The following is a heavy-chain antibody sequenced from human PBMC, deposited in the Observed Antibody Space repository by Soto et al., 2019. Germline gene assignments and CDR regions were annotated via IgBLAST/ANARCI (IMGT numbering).Heavy chain of an antibody. Sequence: QVQLQQWGAGLLKPSETLSLTCAVYGGSFSGYYWSWIRQPPGQGLEWIGEINHRGSTDYNTSLMSRVTISVDTSKNQFSLKLSSVTAADTAVYYCARGVQVTVNSYYYYMDVWGKGTTVTVSS. CDR2: INHRGST. CDR3: ARGVQVTVNSYYYYMDV. D-gene: IGHD4-17*01. V-gene: IGHV4-34*01. CDR1: GGSFSGYY. J-gene: IGHJ6*03.